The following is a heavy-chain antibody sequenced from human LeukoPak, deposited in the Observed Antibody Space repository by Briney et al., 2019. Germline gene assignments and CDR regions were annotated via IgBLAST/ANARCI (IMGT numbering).Heavy chain of an antibody. CDR1: GFTFTTYE. CDR2: ISGSGSSI. J-gene: IGHJ2*01. D-gene: IGHD3-10*02. Sequence: PGGSLRLSCAASGFTFTTYEMNWVRQAPGKGLEWVSYISGSGSSIYYADSVEGRFTLSRDNAKHSLYLQMNSLRAEDTAVYYCARDDVLSLGISFDLWGRGTLVTASS. V-gene: IGHV3-48*03. CDR3: ARDDVLSLGISFDL.